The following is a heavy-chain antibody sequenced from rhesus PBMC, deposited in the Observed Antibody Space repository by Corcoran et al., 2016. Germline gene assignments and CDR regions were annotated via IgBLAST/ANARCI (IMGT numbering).Heavy chain of an antibody. Sequence: QLQLQESGPGLLKPSETLSLTCAVSGGSISVGYGWGWIRQPPGKGREYIGSNYSSSGNTYYNPSLKIRVTISTDTSKKQFSLNLTAVTAADTAVYYCARERYSSGWPFDYWGQGVLVTVSS. CDR3: ARERYSSGWPFDY. CDR1: GGSISVGYG. V-gene: IGHV4S7*01. CDR2: NYSSSGNT. D-gene: IGHD6-31*01. J-gene: IGHJ4*01.